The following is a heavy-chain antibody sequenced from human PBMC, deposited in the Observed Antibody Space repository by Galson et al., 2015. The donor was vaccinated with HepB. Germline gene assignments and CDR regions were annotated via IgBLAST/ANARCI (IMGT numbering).Heavy chain of an antibody. CDR1: GFTFSNAW. CDR3: TTGLSSSWYRDAFDT. D-gene: IGHD6-13*01. J-gene: IGHJ3*02. Sequence: SLRLSCAASGFTFSNAWMNWVRQAPGKGLEWVGRIKSKTDGGTTDYAAPVKGRFTISRDDSKNTLYLQMNSLKTEDTAVYYCTTGLSSSWYRDAFDTWGQGTMVTVSS. CDR2: IKSKTDGGTT. V-gene: IGHV3-15*07.